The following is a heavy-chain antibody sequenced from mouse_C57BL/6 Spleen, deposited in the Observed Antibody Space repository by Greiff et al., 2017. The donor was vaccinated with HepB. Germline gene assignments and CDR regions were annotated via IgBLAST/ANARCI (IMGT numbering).Heavy chain of an antibody. Sequence: EVQLQQSGPELVKPGASVKISCKASGYTFTDYYMNWVKQSHGKSLEWIGDSNPNNGGTSYNQKFKGKATLTVDKSSSTAYMELRSLTSEDSAVYYGARDYYGSSEAMDYWGQGTSVTVSS. V-gene: IGHV1-26*01. J-gene: IGHJ4*01. CDR2: SNPNNGGT. CDR3: ARDYYGSSEAMDY. D-gene: IGHD1-1*01. CDR1: GYTFTDYY.